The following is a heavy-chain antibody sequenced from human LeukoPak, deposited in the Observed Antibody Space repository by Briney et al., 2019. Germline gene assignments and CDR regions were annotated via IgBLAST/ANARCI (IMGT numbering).Heavy chain of an antibody. CDR2: ISGDGGST. CDR1: GFTFDDYA. J-gene: IGHJ4*02. V-gene: IGHV3-43*02. D-gene: IGHD5-12*01. Sequence: PGGSLRLSCAASGFTFDDYAMHWVRQAPGKGLEWVSFISGDGGSTYYADSVKGRLTISRDNSKNSLYLQMNSLRTEDTALYYCAKDSIVATISELDYWGQGTLVTVSS. CDR3: AKDSIVATISELDY.